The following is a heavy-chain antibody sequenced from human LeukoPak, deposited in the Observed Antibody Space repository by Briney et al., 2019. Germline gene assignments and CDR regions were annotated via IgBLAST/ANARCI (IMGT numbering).Heavy chain of an antibody. Sequence: GGSLRLSCAASGFTVSSNYMSWVRQAPGKGLEWVSVIYSGVITYYADSVKGRFTISRDNSKNTLYLQMNGLRAEDTAVYYCARDLGYGDYESFDYWGQGTLVTVSS. CDR2: IYSGVIT. D-gene: IGHD4-17*01. J-gene: IGHJ4*02. V-gene: IGHV3-66*02. CDR1: GFTVSSNY. CDR3: ARDLGYGDYESFDY.